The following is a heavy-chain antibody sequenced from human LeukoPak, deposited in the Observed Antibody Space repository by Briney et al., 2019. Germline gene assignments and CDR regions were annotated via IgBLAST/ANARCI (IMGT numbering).Heavy chain of an antibody. V-gene: IGHV3-23*01. CDR2: ISGSGGST. CDR1: GFTFSSYA. J-gene: IGHJ4*02. D-gene: IGHD2-2*01. Sequence: GGSLRLSCAASGFTFSSYAISWVRQAPGKGLEWVSAISGSGGSTYYADSVKGRFTISRDNSKNTLYLQMNSLRAEDTAVYYCAKVYCSSTSCYGWVDYWGQGTLVTVSS. CDR3: AKVYCSSTSCYGWVDY.